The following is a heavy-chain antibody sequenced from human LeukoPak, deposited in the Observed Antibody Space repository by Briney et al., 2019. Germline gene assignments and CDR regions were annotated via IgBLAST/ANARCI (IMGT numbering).Heavy chain of an antibody. CDR1: GFTFSSYA. Sequence: GSLRLSCAASGFTFSSYAMSWVRQAPGKGLEWVSAISGSGGSTYYADSVKGRFTISRDNSKNTQYLQMNSLGAEDTAVYYCAKVSGIAAAGTRHFDYWGQGTLVTVSS. D-gene: IGHD6-13*01. CDR3: AKVSGIAAAGTRHFDY. V-gene: IGHV3-23*01. CDR2: ISGSGGST. J-gene: IGHJ4*02.